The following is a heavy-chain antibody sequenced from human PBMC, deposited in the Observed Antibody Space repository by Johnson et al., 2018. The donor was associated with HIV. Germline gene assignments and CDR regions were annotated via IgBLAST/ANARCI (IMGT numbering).Heavy chain of an antibody. V-gene: IGHV3-30-3*01. CDR2: ISYDGSNK. J-gene: IGHJ3*02. Sequence: VQLVESGGGVVQPGRSLRLSCAASGFTFSSYAMHWVRQAPGKGLEWVAVISYDGSNKYYADSVKGRFTISRDNSKNSLYLQMNSLRAEDTASYYCAREREWELRLDAFDIWGQGTMVSVSS. D-gene: IGHD1-26*01. CDR3: AREREWELRLDAFDI. CDR1: GFTFSSYA.